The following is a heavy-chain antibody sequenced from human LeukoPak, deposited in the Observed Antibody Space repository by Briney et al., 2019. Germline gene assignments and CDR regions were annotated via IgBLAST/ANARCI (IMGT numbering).Heavy chain of an antibody. Sequence: GGSLRLSCAASRFTFSSYSMNWVRQAPGKGLEWVSSISSSSSYIYYADSVKGRFTISRDNAKNSLYLQMNSLRAEDTAVYYCARVSSTPALLPAAEDYWGQGTLVTVSS. CDR1: RFTFSSYS. J-gene: IGHJ4*02. V-gene: IGHV3-21*01. D-gene: IGHD6-13*01. CDR3: ARVSSTPALLPAAEDY. CDR2: ISSSSSYI.